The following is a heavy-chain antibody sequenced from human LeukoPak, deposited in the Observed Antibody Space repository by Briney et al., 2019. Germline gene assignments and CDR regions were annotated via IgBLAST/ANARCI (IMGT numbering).Heavy chain of an antibody. CDR2: SNPNSGGT. CDR1: GYTFTDYY. J-gene: IGHJ4*02. CDR3: AREGPIVGATHLVDY. Sequence: SVKVSCKASGYTFTDYYMHWVRQAPGQGLEWRGWSNPNSGGTNYAQKFQGRVTMTRDTSISTAYMELSRLRSDDTAVYYCAREGPIVGATHLVDYWGQGTLVTVSS. D-gene: IGHD1-26*01. V-gene: IGHV1-2*02.